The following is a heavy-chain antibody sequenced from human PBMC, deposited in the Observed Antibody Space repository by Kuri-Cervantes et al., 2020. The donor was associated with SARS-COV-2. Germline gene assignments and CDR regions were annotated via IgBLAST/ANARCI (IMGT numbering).Heavy chain of an antibody. CDR1: GVTFCSYW. CDR2: INSDGNST. Sequence: LSLTCAASGVTFCSYWIAWVREAPGKGLVCVSRINSDGNSTSYADSVKGPCTISRDNAKSTQYLQMNSLRAEDTAVYYCARVEWYNWNLFDAYDIWGQGTMVTVSS. J-gene: IGHJ3*02. D-gene: IGHD1-20*01. V-gene: IGHV3-74*01. CDR3: ARVEWYNWNLFDAYDI.